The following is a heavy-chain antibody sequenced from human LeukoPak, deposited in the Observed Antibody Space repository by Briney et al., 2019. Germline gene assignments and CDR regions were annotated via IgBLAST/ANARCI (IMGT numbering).Heavy chain of an antibody. CDR2: ISYDGRNK. D-gene: IGHD5-24*01. CDR3: AENDLEGWLLRY. CDR1: GFTFSRNG. J-gene: IGHJ4*02. Sequence: PGGSLRLSCAASGFTFSRNGMHWVRQAPGKGLEWVAVISYDGRNKYYADSVKGRFTISRDNSKNTVYLQMNSLRAEDTAVYYCAENDLEGWLLRYWGQGTLVTVSS. V-gene: IGHV3-30*03.